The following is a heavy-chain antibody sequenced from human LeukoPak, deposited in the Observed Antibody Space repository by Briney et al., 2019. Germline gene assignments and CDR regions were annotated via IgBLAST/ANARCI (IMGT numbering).Heavy chain of an antibody. CDR2: IYYSGST. CDR1: GGSISSSSYY. CDR3: ARRRASQWELRP. J-gene: IGHJ5*02. V-gene: IGHV4-39*01. Sequence: SETLSLTCTVSGGSISSSSYYWGWIRQPPGKGLEWIGSIYYSGSTYYSPSLKSRVTISVDTSKNQFSLKLSSVTAADTAVYYCARRRASQWELRPWGQGTLVTVSS. D-gene: IGHD1-26*01.